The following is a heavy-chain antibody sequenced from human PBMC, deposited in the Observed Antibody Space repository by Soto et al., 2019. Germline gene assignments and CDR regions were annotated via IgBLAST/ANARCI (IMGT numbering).Heavy chain of an antibody. CDR1: GFNFSSYG. J-gene: IGHJ4*02. Sequence: GGSLRLSCAASGFNFSSYGMRWVRQAKGKGLEWVAVIWYDGSNKYYADSVKGRFTISRDNSKNTLYLQMNSLRAEDTAVYYCARDRSLNWYYYDSSGSTYDYYFDYWGQGTLVTVSS. CDR2: IWYDGSNK. V-gene: IGHV3-33*01. D-gene: IGHD3-22*01. CDR3: ARDRSLNWYYYDSSGSTYDYYFDY.